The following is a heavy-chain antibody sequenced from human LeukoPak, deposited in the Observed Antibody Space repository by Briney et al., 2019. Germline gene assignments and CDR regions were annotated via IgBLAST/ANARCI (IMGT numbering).Heavy chain of an antibody. CDR3: ARAWVYDKYNLSVPHFQFDS. CDR2: TYYRSKWYN. V-gene: IGHV6-1*01. D-gene: IGHD2-8*01. CDR1: GDSVSSNSAA. Sequence: SQTLSLTCAISGDSVSSNSAAWNWIRQSPSRGLEWLGRTYYRSKWYNDYAVSVKSRITINPDTSKNQFSLQLNSVTPEDTAVYYCARAWVYDKYNLSVPHFQFDSWGQGTLVTVSS. J-gene: IGHJ4*02.